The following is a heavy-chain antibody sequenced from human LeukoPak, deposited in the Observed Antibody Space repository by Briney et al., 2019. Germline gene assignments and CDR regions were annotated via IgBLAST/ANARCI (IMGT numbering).Heavy chain of an antibody. CDR3: ARYCSSTSCPTDGAFDI. Sequence: PSETLSLTCTVSGGSITSEGYYWSWIRQPPGEGLEWLGYIYHSGTTYYNPSLKSPVTISVDRSRNQFSLKLSSLTAADTAVYYCARYCSSTSCPTDGAFDIWGQGTMVTVSS. J-gene: IGHJ3*02. V-gene: IGHV4-30-2*01. D-gene: IGHD2-2*01. CDR2: IYHSGTT. CDR1: GGSITSEGYY.